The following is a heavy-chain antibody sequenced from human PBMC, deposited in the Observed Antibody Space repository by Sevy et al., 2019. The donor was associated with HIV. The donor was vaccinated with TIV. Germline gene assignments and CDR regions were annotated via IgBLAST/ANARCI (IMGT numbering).Heavy chain of an antibody. Sequence: GGSLRLSCAASGFNVSSNYMNWVRQAPGKGLEWVSVIYSGANTDYADSVKGRFTISRDTTKNTMYLQMNSLRAEDTAVYYCARDTITYCYDSSGYYTSGYGMDVWGQGTTVTVSS. CDR3: ARDTITYCYDSSGYYTSGYGMDV. CDR2: IYSGANT. J-gene: IGHJ6*02. CDR1: GFNVSSNY. D-gene: IGHD3-22*01. V-gene: IGHV3-53*01.